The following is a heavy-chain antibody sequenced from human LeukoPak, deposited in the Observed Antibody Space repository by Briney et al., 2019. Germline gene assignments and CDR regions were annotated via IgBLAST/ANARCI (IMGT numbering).Heavy chain of an antibody. Sequence: SETLSLTPAVSGGSISSSNWWSWVRQPPGKGLKWMGEIYHSGSTNNNPSLKSRATISVDKTKNQFSLKLSSVTAADTAVYYCARPRSTNYFDYWGQGTLVTVSS. V-gene: IGHV4-4*02. CDR1: GGSISSSNW. CDR2: IYHSGST. CDR3: ARPRSTNYFDY. J-gene: IGHJ4*02. D-gene: IGHD2-15*01.